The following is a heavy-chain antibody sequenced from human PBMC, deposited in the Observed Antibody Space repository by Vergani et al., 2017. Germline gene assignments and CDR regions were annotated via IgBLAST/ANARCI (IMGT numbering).Heavy chain of an antibody. V-gene: IGHV4-34*01. CDR1: GGSFSGYY. J-gene: IGHJ4*02. CDR2: INHSGST. Sequence: QVQLQQWGAGLLKPSETLSLTCAVYGGSFSGYYWSWIRQPPGKGLEWIGEINHSGSTNYNPSLKSRVTISVDTSKNQFSLKLSSVTAADTAVCYCARGTRARRYYDSSGYPSYYDYWGQGTLVTVSS. D-gene: IGHD3-22*01. CDR3: ARGTRARRYYDSSGYPSYYDY.